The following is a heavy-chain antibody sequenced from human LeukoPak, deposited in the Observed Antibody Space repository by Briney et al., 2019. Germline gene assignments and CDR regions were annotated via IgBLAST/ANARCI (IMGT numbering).Heavy chain of an antibody. CDR2: INTHSGNT. V-gene: IGHV1-18*01. J-gene: IGHJ6*03. D-gene: IGHD6-13*01. Sequence: ASVKVSCKASGYSFTSYGINWVRQAPGQGLEWMGWINTHSGNTNYAQKLQGRVTMTTDTSTSTAYMELKRLRSDDTAVYYCARGVGIAAVGSFYYYMDVWGKGTTVTVSS. CDR1: GYSFTSYG. CDR3: ARGVGIAAVGSFYYYMDV.